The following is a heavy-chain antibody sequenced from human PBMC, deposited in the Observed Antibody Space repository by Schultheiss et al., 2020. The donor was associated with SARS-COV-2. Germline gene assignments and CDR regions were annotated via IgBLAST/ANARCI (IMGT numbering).Heavy chain of an antibody. Sequence: SETLSLTCAVYGGSFSGYYWSWIRQPPGKGLEWIGEINHSGSTNYNPSLKSRVTISVDTSKNQFSLKLSSVTAADTAVYYCARGGLGGIAARRVYYYDYMDVWGKGTTVTVSS. J-gene: IGHJ6*03. CDR3: ARGGLGGIAARRVYYYDYMDV. CDR1: GGSFSGYY. D-gene: IGHD6-6*01. CDR2: INHSGST. V-gene: IGHV4-34*01.